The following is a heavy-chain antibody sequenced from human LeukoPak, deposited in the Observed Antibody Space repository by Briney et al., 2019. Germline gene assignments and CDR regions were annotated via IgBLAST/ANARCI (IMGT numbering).Heavy chain of an antibody. CDR3: AKDNDLLAGHPNWFDP. CDR2: LRYDGSNK. CDR1: GLDFGDYG. D-gene: IGHD3-9*01. V-gene: IGHV3-30*02. J-gene: IGHJ5*02. Sequence: GGSLRLSCAASGLDFGDYGMHWVRQAPGRGLEWIAFLRYDGSNKYYADSVKGRFTISRDNSKDSLYLQMNSLRVDDTAVYYCAKDNDLLAGHPNWFDPWGQGTLVTVSS.